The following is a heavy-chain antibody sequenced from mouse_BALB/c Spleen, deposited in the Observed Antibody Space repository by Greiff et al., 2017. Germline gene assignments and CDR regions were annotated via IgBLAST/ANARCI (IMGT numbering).Heavy chain of an antibody. CDR3: ARQATNYAMDY. J-gene: IGHJ4*01. CDR2: ISYSGST. V-gene: IGHV3-2*02. CDR1: GYSITSDYA. D-gene: IGHD3-2*02. Sequence: EVQLVESGPGLVKPSQSLSLTCTVTGYSITSDYAWNWIRQFPGNKLEWMGYISYSGSTSYNPSLKSRISITRDTSKNQFFLQLNSVTTEDTATYYCARQATNYAMDYWGQGTSVTVSS.